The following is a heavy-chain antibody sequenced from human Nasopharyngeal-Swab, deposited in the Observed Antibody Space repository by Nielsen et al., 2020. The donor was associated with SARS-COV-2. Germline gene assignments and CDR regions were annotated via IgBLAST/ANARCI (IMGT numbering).Heavy chain of an antibody. CDR3: AKGWGGSYVDAFDI. V-gene: IGHV3-30*04. Sequence: SLRLSCAASRFTLSSYTIHWVRQAPGKGLEWVAVISYDASDKYYADSVKGRFTISRDNSKNTLYLQMNSLRAEDTAVYYCAKGWGGSYVDAFDIWGQGTMVTVSS. D-gene: IGHD1-26*01. CDR1: RFTLSSYT. J-gene: IGHJ3*02. CDR2: ISYDASDK.